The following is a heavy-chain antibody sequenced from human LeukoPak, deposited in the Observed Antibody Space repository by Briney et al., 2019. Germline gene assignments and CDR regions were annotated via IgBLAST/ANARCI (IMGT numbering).Heavy chain of an antibody. CDR1: GYTFTSYD. J-gene: IGHJ3*02. Sequence: ASVKVSCKASGYTFTSYDISWVRQATGQGLEWMGWMNPNSGNTGYAQKFQGRVTMTRNTSISTAYMELSSLRSEDTAVYYCARAGRYDDAFDIWGQGTMVTVSS. D-gene: IGHD3-3*01. CDR3: ARAGRYDDAFDI. V-gene: IGHV1-8*01. CDR2: MNPNSGNT.